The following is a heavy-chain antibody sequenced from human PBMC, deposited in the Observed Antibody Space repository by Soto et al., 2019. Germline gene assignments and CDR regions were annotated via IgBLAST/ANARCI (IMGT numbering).Heavy chain of an antibody. Sequence: GGSLRLSCAASGFTFSSYAMSWVRQAPGKGLEWVSAISGSGGSTYYADSVKVRFTISRDNSKNTLYLQMNSLRAEDTAVYYCAKPRYCSSTSCYYYFDYWGQGTLVTVSS. D-gene: IGHD2-2*01. CDR1: GFTFSSYA. CDR2: ISGSGGST. J-gene: IGHJ4*02. CDR3: AKPRYCSSTSCYYYFDY. V-gene: IGHV3-23*01.